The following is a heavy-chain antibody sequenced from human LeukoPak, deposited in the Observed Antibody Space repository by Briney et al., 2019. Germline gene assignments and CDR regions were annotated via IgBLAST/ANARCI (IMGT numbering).Heavy chain of an antibody. CDR1: GGSISSYY. CDR2: IYYSGST. J-gene: IGHJ6*03. V-gene: IGHV4-59*01. CDR3: ARAVAGVASPPYYYYYYYMDV. D-gene: IGHD6-19*01. Sequence: PSETLSLTCTVSGGSISSYYWSWIRQPPGKGLEWMGYIYYSGSTNYNPSLKSRVTISVDTSKNQFSLKLSSVTAADTAVYYCARAVAGVASPPYYYYYYYMDVWGKGTTVTVSS.